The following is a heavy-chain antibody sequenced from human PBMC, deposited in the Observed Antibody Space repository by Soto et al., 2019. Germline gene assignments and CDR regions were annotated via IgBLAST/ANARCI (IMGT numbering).Heavy chain of an antibody. CDR3: ARDYKYDFWSGYDPLGYMDV. Sequence: GGSLRLSCAASGFTFSSYSMNWVRQAPGKGLEWVSSISSSSSYIYYADSVKGRFTISRDNAKNSLYLQMNSLRAEDTAVYYCARDYKYDFWSGYDPLGYMDVWGKGTTVTVSS. CDR1: GFTFSSYS. V-gene: IGHV3-21*01. CDR2: ISSSSSYI. J-gene: IGHJ6*03. D-gene: IGHD3-3*01.